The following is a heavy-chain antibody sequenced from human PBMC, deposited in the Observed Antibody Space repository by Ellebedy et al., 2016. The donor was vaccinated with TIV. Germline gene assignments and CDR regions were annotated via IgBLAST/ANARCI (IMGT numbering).Heavy chain of an antibody. CDR1: RGSISSGGYY. Sequence: SETLSLTXNLSRGSISSGGYYWSYIRHQPGKGLEWIGHIYYSGSTYYNPSLNSRVTISVDTSNNQFSLKLSSVTAADTAVYYCAGRFGGTSYWYFDLWGRGTLVTVSS. D-gene: IGHD3-16*01. V-gene: IGHV4-31*03. CDR2: IYYSGST. J-gene: IGHJ2*01. CDR3: AGRFGGTSYWYFDL.